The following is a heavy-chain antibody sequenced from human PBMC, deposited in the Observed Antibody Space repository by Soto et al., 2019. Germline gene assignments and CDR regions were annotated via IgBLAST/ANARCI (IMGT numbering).Heavy chain of an antibody. Sequence: PGGSLRLSCAASGLTLSSYAMSWVRQAPGKGLEWVSAISGSGGSTYYADSVKGRFTISRDNSKNTLYLQMNSLRAEDTAVYYCAKDPHQWLTIFDYLGQLALVTVSS. CDR3: AKDPHQWLTIFDY. V-gene: IGHV3-23*01. J-gene: IGHJ4*02. CDR2: ISGSGGST. CDR1: GLTLSSYA. D-gene: IGHD6-19*01.